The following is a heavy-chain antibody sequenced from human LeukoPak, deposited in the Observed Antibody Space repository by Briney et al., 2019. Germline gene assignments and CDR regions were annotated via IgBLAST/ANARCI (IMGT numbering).Heavy chain of an antibody. CDR1: GFTFTDYP. CDR3: ATDQRYAFDY. Sequence: GGSLRLSCVTSGFTFTDYPMNWVRQAPGKGLEWVSNIRTTAEGANYAYYADSVKGRVTISRDDAKNTLYLHVNSLRDDDTAVYYCATDQRYAFDYWGQGILVTVSS. D-gene: IGHD3-9*01. V-gene: IGHV3-21*05. CDR2: IRTTAEGANYA. J-gene: IGHJ4*02.